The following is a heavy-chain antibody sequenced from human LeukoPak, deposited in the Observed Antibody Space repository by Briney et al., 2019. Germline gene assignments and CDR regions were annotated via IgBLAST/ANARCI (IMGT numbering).Heavy chain of an antibody. CDR3: ARPQGD. Sequence: GGSLRLSCAASGFTFSSYSMNWVRQAPGKGLEWVSYISAISSSSTYYADSVKGRFTISRDNAKNSLYLQMNSLRAEDTAVYYCARPQGDWGQGTLVTVSS. CDR1: GFTFSSYS. V-gene: IGHV3-48*04. J-gene: IGHJ4*02. CDR2: ISAISSSST. D-gene: IGHD3-16*01.